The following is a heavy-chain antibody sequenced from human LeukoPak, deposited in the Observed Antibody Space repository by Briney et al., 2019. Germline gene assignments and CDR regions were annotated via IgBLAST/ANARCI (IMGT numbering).Heavy chain of an antibody. V-gene: IGHV3-48*01. Sequence: GGSLRLSCAASGFTFSRHSMNWVRQAPGKGLEWASYISSSSSTIYYADSVKGRFTISRDNAKNSLYLQMNSLRAEDTAVYYCARDVSIYYFDYWGQGTLVTVSS. CDR1: GFTFSRHS. CDR2: ISSSSSTI. D-gene: IGHD6-6*01. CDR3: ARDVSIYYFDY. J-gene: IGHJ4*02.